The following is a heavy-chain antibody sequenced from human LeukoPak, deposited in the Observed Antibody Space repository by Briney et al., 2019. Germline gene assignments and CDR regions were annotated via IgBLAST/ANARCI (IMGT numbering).Heavy chain of an antibody. D-gene: IGHD2-15*01. J-gene: IGHJ4*02. CDR2: INTSGST. CDR1: GGSISSGSYY. CDR3: AREGYCSGGSCYSTPY. Sequence: SETLSLTCTVSGGSISSGSYYWSWIRQPAGKGLDWIGSINTSGSTNYNPSLKSRVTISVDTSKNQFSLKLSSVTAADTAVYYCAREGYCSGGSCYSTPYWGQGTLVTVSS. V-gene: IGHV4-61*02.